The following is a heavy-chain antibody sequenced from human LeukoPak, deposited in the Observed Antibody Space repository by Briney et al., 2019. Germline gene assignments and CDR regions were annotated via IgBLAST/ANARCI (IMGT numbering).Heavy chain of an antibody. CDR2: IYYSGST. CDR1: GGSISSYY. J-gene: IGHJ3*02. Sequence: SETLSLTRTVSGGSISSYYWSWIRQPPGKGLEWIGYIYYSGSTNYNPSLKSRVTISVDTSKNQFSLKLSSVTAADTAVYYCARFSGNPTRDAFDIWGQGTMVTVSS. D-gene: IGHD4-23*01. CDR3: ARFSGNPTRDAFDI. V-gene: IGHV4-59*01.